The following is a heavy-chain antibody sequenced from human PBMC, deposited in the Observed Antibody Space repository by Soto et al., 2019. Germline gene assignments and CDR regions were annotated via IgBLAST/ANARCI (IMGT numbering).Heavy chain of an antibody. CDR2: IDPSDSYT. D-gene: IGHD3-22*01. V-gene: IGHV5-10-1*01. J-gene: IGHJ4*02. Sequence: HGESLKISCKGSGYRFTSYWISWVRQMPGKGLEWMGRIDPSDSYTNYSPSFQGHVTISADKSISTVYLQWSSLKASDTAMYYCARHAISATMIIIDYWGQGTPVTVSP. CDR3: ARHAISATMIIIDY. CDR1: GYRFTSYW.